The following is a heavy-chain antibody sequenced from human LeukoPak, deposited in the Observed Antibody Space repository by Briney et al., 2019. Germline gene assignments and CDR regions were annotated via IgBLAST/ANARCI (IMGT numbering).Heavy chain of an antibody. D-gene: IGHD6-19*01. CDR3: AREMQWLANFDY. J-gene: IGHJ4*02. CDR1: RFTFNSYS. V-gene: IGHV3-7*01. CDR2: IKQDGSEK. Sequence: PGGSLRLSCAASRFTFNSYSMNWVRQAPGKGLEWVANIKQDGSEKYYVDSVKGRFTISRDSAKNSLYLQMNSLRAEDTAAYYCAREMQWLANFDYWGQGTLVTVSS.